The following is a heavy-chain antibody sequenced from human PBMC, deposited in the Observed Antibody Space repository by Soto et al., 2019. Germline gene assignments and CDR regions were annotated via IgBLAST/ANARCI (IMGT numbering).Heavy chain of an antibody. J-gene: IGHJ4*02. D-gene: IGHD4-17*01. CDR1: GFSLSTSGVG. CDR3: AHHRGDYGDYIY. V-gene: IGHV2-5*02. CDR2: IYWDDDK. Sequence: QITLKESGPTLVKPTQTLTLTCTFSGFSLSTSGVGVGWIRQPPGKALEWLALIYWDDDKRYSPSLKSRLSITKDTSKNQVVLTMTKMDPVDTATYYCAHHRGDYGDYIYRGQGTLVTVSS.